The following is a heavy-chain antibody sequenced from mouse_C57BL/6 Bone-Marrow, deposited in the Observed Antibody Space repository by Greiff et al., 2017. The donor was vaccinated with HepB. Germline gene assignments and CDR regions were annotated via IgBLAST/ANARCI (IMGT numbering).Heavy chain of an antibody. V-gene: IGHV1-61*01. CDR1: GYTFTSYW. CDR2: IYPSDSET. J-gene: IGHJ1*03. CDR3: ARGYYWYFDV. Sequence: QVQLQQPGAELVRPGSSVKLSCKASGYTFTSYWMDWVKQRPGQGLEWIGNIYPSDSETHYNQKFKDKATLTVDKSSSTAYMQLSSLTSEDSAVYYCARGYYWYFDVWGTGNTVTVSS.